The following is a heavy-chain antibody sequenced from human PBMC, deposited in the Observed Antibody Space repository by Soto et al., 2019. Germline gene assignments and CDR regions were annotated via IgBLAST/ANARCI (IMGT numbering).Heavy chain of an antibody. CDR2: INHSGST. V-gene: IGHV4-34*01. CDR3: ARVPGDSSGYYPYFDY. CDR1: GGSFSGYY. J-gene: IGHJ4*02. Sequence: PXETLSLTCSVDGGSFSGYYWSWIRQPPGKGLEWIGEINHSGSTNYNPSLKSRVTISVDTSKNQFSLKLSSVTAADTAVYYCARVPGDSSGYYPYFDYWGQGTLVTVSS. D-gene: IGHD3-22*01.